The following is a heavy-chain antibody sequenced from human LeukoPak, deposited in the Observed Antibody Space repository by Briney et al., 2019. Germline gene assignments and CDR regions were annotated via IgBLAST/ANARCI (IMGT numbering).Heavy chain of an antibody. CDR3: ARVVAATHYTTPYYFDY. Sequence: PSETLSLTCAVYGGSFSGYYWSWIRQPPGKGLEWIGEINHSGSTNYNPSLKSRVTISVDTSKNQFSLKLSSVTAADTAVYYCARVVAATHYTTPYYFDYWGQGTLVTVSS. V-gene: IGHV4-34*01. J-gene: IGHJ4*02. D-gene: IGHD2-15*01. CDR1: GGSFSGYY. CDR2: INHSGST.